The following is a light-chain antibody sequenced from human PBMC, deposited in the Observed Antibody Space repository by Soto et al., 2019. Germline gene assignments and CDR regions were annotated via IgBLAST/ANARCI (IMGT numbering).Light chain of an antibody. V-gene: IGLV1-40*01. Sequence: QSVLTQPPSVSGAPGQRVTISCTGSSSNIGAGYDVHWYQQLPGTAPKLLIYGNSNRPSGVPDRFSGSKSGTSASLAITGLQAEDEADYYCQSYDGSLSLVFGGGTKLTVL. J-gene: IGLJ2*01. CDR1: SSNIGAGYD. CDR2: GNS. CDR3: QSYDGSLSLV.